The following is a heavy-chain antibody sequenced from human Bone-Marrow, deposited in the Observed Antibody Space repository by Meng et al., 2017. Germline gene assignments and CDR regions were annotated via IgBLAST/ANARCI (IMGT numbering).Heavy chain of an antibody. D-gene: IGHD6-25*01. CDR1: GYTFTDYD. CDR3: ARDVGFCSDYGADS. CDR2: INPNSGST. V-gene: IGHV1-2*06. J-gene: IGHJ4*02. Sequence: ASVKVSCKASGYTFTDYDMHWVRQAPGQGLEWMGRINPNSGSTNYAQKLQGRVTMTRDTSISTAYMELSSLRSDYTAVYYCARDVGFCSDYGADSWGQGTLVTVSS.